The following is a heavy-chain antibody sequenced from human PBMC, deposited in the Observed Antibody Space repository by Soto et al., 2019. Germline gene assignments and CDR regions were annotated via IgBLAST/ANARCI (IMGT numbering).Heavy chain of an antibody. Sequence: QVQLVQSGAEVKKPGSSVKVSCKASGGTFSSYAISWVRQAPGQGLEWMGGIIPIFGTANYAQKFQGRVTITADESTRTAYMELSSLRSEDTAVYYCAASYYDFWSGYSNWFDPWGQGTLVTVSS. CDR2: IIPIFGTA. CDR3: AASYYDFWSGYSNWFDP. J-gene: IGHJ5*02. CDR1: GGTFSSYA. V-gene: IGHV1-69*01. D-gene: IGHD3-3*01.